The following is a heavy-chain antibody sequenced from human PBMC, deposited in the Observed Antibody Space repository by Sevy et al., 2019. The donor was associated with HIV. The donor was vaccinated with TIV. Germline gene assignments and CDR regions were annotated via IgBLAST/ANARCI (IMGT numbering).Heavy chain of an antibody. CDR3: AGEFYDSWSGPIDFFYGMDV. V-gene: IGHV1-2*02. CDR1: GYTFTDYY. D-gene: IGHD3-3*01. Sequence: ASVKVSCKASGYTFTDYYTHWVRQAPGQGLEWMGWIDPKSGGTKYAQKFKGRITMTRDTSISTAYLELSRLRSDGTAVYLCAGEFYDSWSGPIDFFYGMDVWGQGTTVTVSS. J-gene: IGHJ6*02. CDR2: IDPKSGGT.